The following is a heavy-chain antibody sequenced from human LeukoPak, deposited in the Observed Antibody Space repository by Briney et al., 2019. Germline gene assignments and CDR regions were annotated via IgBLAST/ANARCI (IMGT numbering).Heavy chain of an antibody. V-gene: IGHV3-53*01. Sequence: GGSLRLSCAASGFAVKSSYMNWVRQAPGKGLEWVSVLYAGGESSYADSVLGRFTISRDNSNNTVFLEMNSLTADDTAVYFCARDSAGNQYSSGNFDLWGQGTLVTVSS. CDR2: LYAGGES. CDR1: GFAVKSSY. J-gene: IGHJ4*02. CDR3: ARDSAGNQYSSGNFDL. D-gene: IGHD3-10*01.